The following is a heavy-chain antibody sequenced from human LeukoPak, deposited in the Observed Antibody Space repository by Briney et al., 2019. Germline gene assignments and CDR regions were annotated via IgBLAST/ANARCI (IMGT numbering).Heavy chain of an antibody. CDR2: INHSGST. D-gene: IGHD3-22*01. J-gene: IGHJ4*02. Sequence: KPSETLSLTCTVYGGSFSGYYWSWIRQPPGKGLEWIGEINHSGSTNYNPSLKSRVTISVDTSKNQFSLKLSSVTAADTAVYYCARRRSITMIVVVITQYYFDYWGQGTLVTVSS. CDR3: ARRRSITMIVVVITQYYFDY. CDR1: GGSFSGYY. V-gene: IGHV4-34*01.